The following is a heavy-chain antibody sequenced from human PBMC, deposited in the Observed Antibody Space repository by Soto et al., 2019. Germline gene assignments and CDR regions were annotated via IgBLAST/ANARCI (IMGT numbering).Heavy chain of an antibody. CDR1: GYTFTSFG. CDR3: ARHTDCYYYAMDV. V-gene: IGHV1-18*01. CDR2: ISGYNGNT. J-gene: IGHJ6*02. Sequence: GASVKVSCKASGYTFTSFGINWVRQAPGQGLEWMGWISGYNGNTNYAQNLQDRVTMTRDTSTSTAYMELRSLRSDDTAVYYCARHTDCYYYAMDVWGQATT.